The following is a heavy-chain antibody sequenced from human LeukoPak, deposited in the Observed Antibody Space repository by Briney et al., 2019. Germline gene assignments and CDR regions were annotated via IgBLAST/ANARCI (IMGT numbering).Heavy chain of an antibody. V-gene: IGHV4-59*01. D-gene: IGHD3-22*01. Sequence: PSETLSLTCTVSGGSISSYYWSWIRQPPGKGLEWIGYIYYSGSTNYNPSLKSRVTISVDTSKNQFSLKLSSVTAADTAVYYCARLYYYDSSGYPLYYFDYWGQGTLVTVSS. J-gene: IGHJ4*02. CDR2: IYYSGST. CDR3: ARLYYYDSSGYPLYYFDY. CDR1: GGSISSYY.